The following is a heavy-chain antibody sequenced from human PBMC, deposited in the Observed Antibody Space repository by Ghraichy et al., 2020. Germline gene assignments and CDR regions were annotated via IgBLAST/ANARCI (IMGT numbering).Heavy chain of an antibody. CDR1: GGSISSYY. V-gene: IGHV4-59*01. CDR3: ARGNDYPFYVNY. Sequence: SETLSLTCTVSGGSISSYYWNWIRQPPGKGLEWVGYMYYSGSTNYNPSLKSRVSILGDTSKKQFSLKLSSVSAADTAVYYCARGNDYPFYVNYWGQGMLVTVSS. CDR2: MYYSGST. D-gene: IGHD4-11*01. J-gene: IGHJ4*02.